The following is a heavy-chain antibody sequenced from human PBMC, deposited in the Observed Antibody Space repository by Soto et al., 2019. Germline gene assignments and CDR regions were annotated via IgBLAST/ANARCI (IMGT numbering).Heavy chain of an antibody. CDR2: TRNKANSYTT. V-gene: IGHV3-72*01. D-gene: IGHD5-12*01. CDR3: AKVATSLGGFDP. CDR1: GFTFSDHY. J-gene: IGHJ5*02. Sequence: GGSLRLSCAASGFTFSDHYMDWVRQAPGKGLEWVGRTRNKANSYTTEYAASVKGRFTISRDDSKNSLYLQMNSLKTEDTAVYYCAKVATSLGGFDPWGQGTLVTVSS.